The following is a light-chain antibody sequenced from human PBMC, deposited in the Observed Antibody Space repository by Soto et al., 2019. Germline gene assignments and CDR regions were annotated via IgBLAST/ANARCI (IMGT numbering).Light chain of an antibody. Sequence: DIQMTQSPSSLSASVGDGVTITCRASQSISVYLHWYQQKPGKAPNLLIHAASRLESGVPSRFSGSGSETAFTLTTSSLPPEDFATYYCQQSNNSPRYTFGQGTKVEIK. CDR3: QQSNNSPRYT. CDR2: AAS. CDR1: QSISVY. V-gene: IGKV1-39*01. J-gene: IGKJ2*01.